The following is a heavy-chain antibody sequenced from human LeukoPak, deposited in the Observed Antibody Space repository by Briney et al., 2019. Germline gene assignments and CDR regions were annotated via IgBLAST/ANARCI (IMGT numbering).Heavy chain of an antibody. CDR3: AKAGTGYSSGWYAVLGDFDY. CDR1: GFTFSDYA. Sequence: PGGSPRLSCAASGFTFSDYAMSWVRQAPGKGLEWVSGISGSGGSTYYADSVKGRFTISRDNSKNTLYLQMNSLRAEDTAVFYCAKAGTGYSSGWYAVLGDFDYWGQGTLVTVSS. V-gene: IGHV3-23*01. J-gene: IGHJ4*02. CDR2: ISGSGGST. D-gene: IGHD6-19*01.